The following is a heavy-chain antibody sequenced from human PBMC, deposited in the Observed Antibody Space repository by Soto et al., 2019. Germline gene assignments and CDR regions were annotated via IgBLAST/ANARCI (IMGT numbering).Heavy chain of an antibody. Sequence: SETLSLTCAVYGGSFSGYYWSWIRQPPGKGLEWIGEINHSGSTNYNPSLKSRVTISVDTSKNQFSLKLSSVTAADTAVYYCARGLGSEPPMITFGGVIVDAFDIWGQGTMVTVSS. D-gene: IGHD3-16*02. CDR1: GGSFSGYY. V-gene: IGHV4-34*01. J-gene: IGHJ3*02. CDR3: ARGLGSEPPMITFGGVIVDAFDI. CDR2: INHSGST.